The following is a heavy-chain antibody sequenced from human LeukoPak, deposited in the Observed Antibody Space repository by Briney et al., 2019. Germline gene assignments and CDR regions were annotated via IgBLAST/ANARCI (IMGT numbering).Heavy chain of an antibody. J-gene: IGHJ6*02. CDR1: GYTFTSYD. CDR2: MNPNSGNT. V-gene: IGHV1-8*01. CDR3: ARGPPTPVIITIFGVVTHYGMDV. D-gene: IGHD3-3*01. Sequence: RASVKVSCKASGYTFTSYDINWVRQATGQGLEWMGWMNPNSGNTGYAQKFQGRVTMTRNTSISTAYMELSSLRSEDTAVYYCARGPPTPVIITIFGVVTHYGMDVWGQGTTVTVSS.